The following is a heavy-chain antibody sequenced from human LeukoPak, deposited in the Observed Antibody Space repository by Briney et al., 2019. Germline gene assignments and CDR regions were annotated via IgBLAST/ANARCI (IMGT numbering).Heavy chain of an antibody. Sequence: SETVSLTCTVSGGSINTYYWSWIRQPPGKGLEWIGYIHYSGSTNYNPSLKSRLTLSVDTSNNQFSLRLGSVTAADTAVYYCARSLGATRYNLRYYFYYGLDVWGQGSTVAVSS. CDR3: ARSLGATRYNLRYYFYYGLDV. J-gene: IGHJ6*02. CDR2: IHYSGST. D-gene: IGHD1-26*01. CDR1: GGSINTYY. V-gene: IGHV4-59*01.